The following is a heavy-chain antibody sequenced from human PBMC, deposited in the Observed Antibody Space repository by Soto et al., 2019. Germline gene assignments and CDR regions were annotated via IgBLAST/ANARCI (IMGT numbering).Heavy chain of an antibody. CDR2: IKSKTDGGTT. J-gene: IGHJ4*02. CDR1: SVSNAW. CDR3: TTDRGLPDIGY. V-gene: IGHV3-15*07. D-gene: IGHD1-26*01. Sequence: SVSNAWMNWVRQAPGKGPEWVGRIKSKTDGGTTDYAAPVKGRFTISRDDSKNTLYLLMNSLKTEDTAVYYCTTDRGLPDIGYWGQGTLVTVSS.